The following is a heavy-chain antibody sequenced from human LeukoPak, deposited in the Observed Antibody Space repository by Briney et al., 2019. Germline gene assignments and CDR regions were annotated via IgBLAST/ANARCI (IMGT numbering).Heavy chain of an antibody. V-gene: IGHV4-61*02. D-gene: IGHD1-26*01. CDR1: GGSISSGSYY. Sequence: SETLSLTCTVSGGSISSGSYYWSWIRQPAGKGLEWIGRIYTSGSTNYNPSLKSRVTISVDTSKNQFSLKLSSVTAADTAVYYCARGVGGQNSYYYYYMDVWGKGTTVTVSS. CDR2: IYTSGST. CDR3: ARGVGGQNSYYYYYMDV. J-gene: IGHJ6*03.